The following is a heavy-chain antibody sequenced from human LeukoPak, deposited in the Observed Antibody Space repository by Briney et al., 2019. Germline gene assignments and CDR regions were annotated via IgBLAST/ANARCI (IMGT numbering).Heavy chain of an antibody. D-gene: IGHD1-26*01. V-gene: IGHV5-51*07. CDR1: GYGFTSYW. J-gene: IGHJ4*02. Sequence: GESLKISCKGSGYGFTSYWIGWVHQMPGKGLEWMGIIYPGDSDTRYSPSFQGQVTISADKSISIAYLQWSSLKASDTAMYYCARGLYSGGYPPDYWGQGTLVTVSS. CDR2: IYPGDSDT. CDR3: ARGLYSGGYPPDY.